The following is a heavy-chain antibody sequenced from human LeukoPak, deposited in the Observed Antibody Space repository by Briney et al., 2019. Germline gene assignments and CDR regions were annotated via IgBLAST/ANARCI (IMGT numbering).Heavy chain of an antibody. CDR1: GFTFGDYA. CDR3: TRLAELLIRDYYFDY. D-gene: IGHD1-26*01. V-gene: IGHV3-49*03. CDR2: IRSKAYGGTT. Sequence: PGGSLRLSCTASGFTFGDYAMSWFRQAPGKGLEWVGFIRSKAYGGTTEYAASVKGRFTISRDDSKSIAYLQMNSLKTEDTAVYYCTRLAELLIRDYYFDYWGQGTLVTVSS. J-gene: IGHJ4*02.